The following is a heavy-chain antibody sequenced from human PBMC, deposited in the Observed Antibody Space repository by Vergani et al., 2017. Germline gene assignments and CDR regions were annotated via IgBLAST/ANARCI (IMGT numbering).Heavy chain of an antibody. D-gene: IGHD5-18*01. V-gene: IGHV3-30*18. J-gene: IGHJ4*02. Sequence: VQLVESGGGVVQPGRSLRLSCAASGFTFSSYGMHWVRQAPGKGLEWVAVISYDGSNKYYADSVKGRFTISRDNSKNTLYLKMNSLRAEDTAVYYCAKDEAGYRRLDYWGQGTLVTVSS. CDR1: GFTFSSYG. CDR2: ISYDGSNK. CDR3: AKDEAGYRRLDY.